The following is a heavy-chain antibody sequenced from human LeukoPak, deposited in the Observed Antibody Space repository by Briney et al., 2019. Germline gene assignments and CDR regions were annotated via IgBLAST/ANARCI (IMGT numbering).Heavy chain of an antibody. J-gene: IGHJ5*02. D-gene: IGHD3-9*01. CDR1: GGSISSYY. Sequence: PSETLSLTCTVSGGSISSYYWSWIRQPPGKGLEWIGYIYYSGSTNYNPSPKSRVTISVDTSKNQFSLKLSSVTAADTAVYYCARGYFDWFPNWFDPWGQGTLVTVSS. CDR2: IYYSGST. V-gene: IGHV4-59*08. CDR3: ARGYFDWFPNWFDP.